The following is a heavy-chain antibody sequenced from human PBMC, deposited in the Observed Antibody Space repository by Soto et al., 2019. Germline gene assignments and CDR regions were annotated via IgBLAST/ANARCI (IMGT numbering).Heavy chain of an antibody. V-gene: IGHV3-30-3*01. CDR1: GFTFSSYA. CDR3: ARDFHPYYDFWSGYLESFLDAFDI. Sequence: WGSLRLSCAASGFTFSSYAMHWVRQAPGKGLEWVAVISYDGSNKYYADSVKGRFTISRDNSKNTLYLQMNSLRAEDTAVYYCARDFHPYYDFWSGYLESFLDAFDIWGQGTMVNVSS. CDR2: ISYDGSNK. D-gene: IGHD3-3*01. J-gene: IGHJ3*02.